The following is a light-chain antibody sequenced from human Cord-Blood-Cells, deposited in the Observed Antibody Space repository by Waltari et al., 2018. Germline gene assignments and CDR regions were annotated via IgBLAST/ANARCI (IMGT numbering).Light chain of an antibody. CDR2: DVS. CDR1: STHVGGYNS. CDR3: SSYTSSSTYV. V-gene: IGLV2-14*01. J-gene: IGLJ1*01. Sequence: HSARTQPASVSGSPGQSITIPCIVTSTHVGGYNSVPWYQQHPGKAPKLMIYDVSKRPSGVSNRFSGSKSGNTASLTISGLQAEDEADYYCSSYTSSSTYVFGTGTKVTVL.